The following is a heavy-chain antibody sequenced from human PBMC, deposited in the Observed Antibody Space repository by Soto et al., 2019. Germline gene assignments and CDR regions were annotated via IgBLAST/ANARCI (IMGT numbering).Heavy chain of an antibody. Sequence: ASVKVSCKASGYTFTSYGISWVRQAPGQGLEWMGWISAYNGNTNYAQKLQGRVTMTTDTSTSTAYMELRSLRSDDTAVYYCAREYYDFWSTLGRQYYFDYWGQGTLVTVSS. J-gene: IGHJ4*02. CDR2: ISAYNGNT. D-gene: IGHD3-3*01. CDR3: AREYYDFWSTLGRQYYFDY. CDR1: GYTFTSYG. V-gene: IGHV1-18*01.